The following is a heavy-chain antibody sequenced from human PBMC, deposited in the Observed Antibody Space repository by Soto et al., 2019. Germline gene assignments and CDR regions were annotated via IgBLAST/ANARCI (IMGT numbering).Heavy chain of an antibody. J-gene: IGHJ4*02. CDR1: GFTFGDYW. Sequence: GGSLRLSCAASGFTFGDYWMTWVRQAPGKGLEWVANLKRDGRERYYVDSVKGRFSASRDNAKNSLYLQMNNLRPEDTAVYYCARDVYEILGRVVRRLDSWGQGTLVTVSS. D-gene: IGHD2-8*01. CDR2: LKRDGRER. CDR3: ARDVYEILGRVVRRLDS. V-gene: IGHV3-7*03.